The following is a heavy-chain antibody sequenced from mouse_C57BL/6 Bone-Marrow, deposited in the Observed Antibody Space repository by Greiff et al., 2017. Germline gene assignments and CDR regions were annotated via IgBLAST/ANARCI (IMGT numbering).Heavy chain of an antibody. CDR3: ASNGLISPYDGYYGYAMDY. J-gene: IGHJ4*01. CDR1: GYTFTDYY. Sequence: EVQLQESGPVLVKPGASVKMSCKASGYTFTDYYMNWVKQSHGKSLEWIGVINPYNGGTSYNQKFKGKATLTVDKSSSTAYMELNRLTSEDSAVXYCASNGLISPYDGYYGYAMDYWGQGTSVTVSS. CDR2: INPYNGGT. V-gene: IGHV1-19*01. D-gene: IGHD2-3*01.